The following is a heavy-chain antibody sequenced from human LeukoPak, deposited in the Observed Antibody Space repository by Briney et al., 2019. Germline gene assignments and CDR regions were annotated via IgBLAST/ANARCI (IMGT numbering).Heavy chain of an antibody. J-gene: IGHJ5*02. V-gene: IGHV4-34*01. CDR1: GGSFSGYY. D-gene: IGHD6-13*01. CDR2: INHSGST. CDR3: ARERGSGWCIRFDP. Sequence: SETLSLTCAVYGGSFSGYYWSWIRQPPGKGLEWIGEINHSGSTNYNPSLKSRVTISVDTSKNQFSLKLSSVTAADTAVYYCARERGSGWCIRFDPWGQGTLVTVSS.